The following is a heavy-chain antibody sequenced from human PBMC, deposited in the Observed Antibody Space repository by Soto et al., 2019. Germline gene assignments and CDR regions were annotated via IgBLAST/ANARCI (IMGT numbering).Heavy chain of an antibody. CDR3: ARDPGPYGDYSY. CDR2: INPNNGGT. J-gene: IGHJ4*02. V-gene: IGHV1-2*02. Sequence: PSVKVSCKASGYTFTGFYMHWVRQAPGQGLEWMEWINPNNGGTNYVQKFQDRVTMTMDTSITTSYMELSGLRSDDTAVYYCARDPGPYGDYSYWGQGTLVTVSS. D-gene: IGHD4-17*01. CDR1: GYTFTGFY.